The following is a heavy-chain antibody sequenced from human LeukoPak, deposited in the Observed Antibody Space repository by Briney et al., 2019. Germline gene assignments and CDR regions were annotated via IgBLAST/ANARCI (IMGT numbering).Heavy chain of an antibody. D-gene: IGHD3-22*01. CDR1: GFTFSDYY. Sequence: GGSLRLSCAASGFTFSDYYMSWIRQAPGKGLEWVSYISSSGSTIYYADSVKGRFTISRDNAKNSLYLQMNSLRAEDTAVYYCARIHYYDSSGLFVFDYWGQGTLVTVSS. CDR2: ISSSGSTI. CDR3: ARIHYYDSSGLFVFDY. V-gene: IGHV3-11*01. J-gene: IGHJ4*02.